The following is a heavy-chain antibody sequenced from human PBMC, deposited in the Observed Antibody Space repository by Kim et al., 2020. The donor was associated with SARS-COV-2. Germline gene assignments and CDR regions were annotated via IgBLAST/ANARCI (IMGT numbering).Heavy chain of an antibody. D-gene: IGHD6-19*01. Sequence: GRFTISRDNAKNSLYLQMNSLRAEDTAVYYCAKARIAVAGPDYYYYGMDVWGQGTTVTVSS. J-gene: IGHJ6*02. V-gene: IGHV3-9*01. CDR3: AKARIAVAGPDYYYYGMDV.